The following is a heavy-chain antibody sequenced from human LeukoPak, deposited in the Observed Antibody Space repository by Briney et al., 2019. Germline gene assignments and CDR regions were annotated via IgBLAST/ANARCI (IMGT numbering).Heavy chain of an antibody. CDR3: ARRPIGYCSSTSCYSPFDY. CDR1: GGSISSYY. D-gene: IGHD2-2*03. V-gene: IGHV4-39*01. CDR2: IYYSGST. Sequence: SETLSLTCTVSGGSISSYYWSWIRQPPGKGLEWIGSIYYSGSTYYNPSLKSRVTISVDTSKNQFSLKLSSVTAADTAVYYCARRPIGYCSSTSCYSPFDYWGQGTLVTVSS. J-gene: IGHJ4*02.